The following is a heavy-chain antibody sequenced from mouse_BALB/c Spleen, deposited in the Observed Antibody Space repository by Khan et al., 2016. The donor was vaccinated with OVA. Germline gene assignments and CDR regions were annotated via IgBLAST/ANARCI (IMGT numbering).Heavy chain of an antibody. CDR3: TAGYGYSMDY. J-gene: IGHJ4*01. Sequence: VQLQQSGAELVRSGASVKLSCTVSGFNIKHYYIHWVKQRPEQGLEWIGWIDPDNGDTEYAPKFQGKAAMTADTSSNTAYLHLRSLTSEDTAVYYCTAGYGYSMDYWGQGTSVTVSS. CDR2: IDPDNGDT. V-gene: IGHV14-4*02. D-gene: IGHD2-2*01. CDR1: GFNIKHYY.